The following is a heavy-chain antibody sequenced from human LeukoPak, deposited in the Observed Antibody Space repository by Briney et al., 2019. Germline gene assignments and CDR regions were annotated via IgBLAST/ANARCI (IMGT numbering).Heavy chain of an antibody. J-gene: IGHJ4*02. V-gene: IGHV4-61*08. Sequence: SETLSLTCTVSGGSVSSGAYYWSWIRQPPGKRLEWIGYIYYSGSTDYNPSLKSRVTISIDTSKNQFSLKLGSVTAAHTAVYYCARDVSGYYPYFDYWGQGTLVTVSS. CDR2: IYYSGST. CDR1: GGSVSSGAYY. CDR3: ARDVSGYYPYFDY. D-gene: IGHD3-22*01.